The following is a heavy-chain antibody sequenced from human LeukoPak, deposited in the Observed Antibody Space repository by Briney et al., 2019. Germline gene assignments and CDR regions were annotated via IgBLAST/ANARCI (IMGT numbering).Heavy chain of an antibody. CDR1: GGSISSYY. CDR2: IFGSGST. V-gene: IGHV4-4*07. D-gene: IGHD3-10*01. CDR3: ARGSGSYPPLDY. J-gene: IGHJ4*02. Sequence: SETLSLTCTVSGGSISSYYWSWIRQPAGEGLEWIGRIFGSGSTNYNPSLKSRLTMSVDTSKNQFSLKLTSVTAADTAVYYRARGSGSYPPLDYWGQGTLVTVFS.